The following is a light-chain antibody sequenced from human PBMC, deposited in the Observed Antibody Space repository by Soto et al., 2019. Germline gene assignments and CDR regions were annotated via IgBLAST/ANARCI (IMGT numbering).Light chain of an antibody. CDR3: QQRSNWPPYT. CDR1: QSVSSY. V-gene: IGKV3-11*01. J-gene: IGKJ2*01. Sequence: EIVLTQSPATLSLSPGERATLSCRASQSVSSYLAWYQQKPGQAPRLLIYDASNRATGIPARFSGSGSGTDCTRTISSLAPEDFAVYYCQQRSNWPPYTFGQGTKREIK. CDR2: DAS.